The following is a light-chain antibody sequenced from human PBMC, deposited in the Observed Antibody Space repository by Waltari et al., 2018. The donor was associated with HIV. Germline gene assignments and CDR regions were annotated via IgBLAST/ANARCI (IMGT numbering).Light chain of an antibody. CDR1: SSDVGGYNY. Sequence: QSALTQPASVSGSPGQSITISCTGTSSDVGGYNYVSWYQQHPGKAPKLMIYDVSKRPSGGSNLFSGSKSGNTASLTISGLQAEDEADYYCCSYAGSSTLVFGGGTKLTVL. J-gene: IGLJ2*01. CDR2: DVS. V-gene: IGLV2-23*02. CDR3: CSYAGSSTLV.